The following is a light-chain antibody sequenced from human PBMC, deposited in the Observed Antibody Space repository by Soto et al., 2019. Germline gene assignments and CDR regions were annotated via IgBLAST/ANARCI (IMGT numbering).Light chain of an antibody. CDR2: YDS. Sequence: SYELTQPPSESVAPGKTARITCGGNNIGSKSVHWYQQKPGQAPVLVIYYDSDRPSRIPERFSGSKSGNTATLTISRVEAGDEADYYCQVWDSSSDHYVFGTGTKLTVL. CDR3: QVWDSSSDHYV. CDR1: NIGSKS. J-gene: IGLJ1*01. V-gene: IGLV3-21*04.